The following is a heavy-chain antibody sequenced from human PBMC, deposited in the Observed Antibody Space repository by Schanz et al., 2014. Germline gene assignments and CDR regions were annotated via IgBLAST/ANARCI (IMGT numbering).Heavy chain of an antibody. D-gene: IGHD3-10*01. CDR1: GFTLNNAW. V-gene: IGHV3-15*01. Sequence: EVQLVESGGGLVKPGGSLRLSCATSGFTLNNAWMNWVRQAPGKGLQWVARIKSETDGGTRDYAAPVKGRFTISTDDSKNTGYRQMNSLQPEDTAVYYCPADLWFGAVWGVWWGQGTLVTVSS. CDR3: PADLWFGAVWGVW. CDR2: IKSETDGGTR. J-gene: IGHJ4*02.